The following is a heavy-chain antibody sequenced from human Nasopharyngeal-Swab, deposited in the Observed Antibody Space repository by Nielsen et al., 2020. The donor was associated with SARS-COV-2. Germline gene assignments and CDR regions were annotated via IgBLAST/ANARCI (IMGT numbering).Heavy chain of an antibody. CDR2: IYFRGNT. Sequence: SETLSLTCTVSDASISGNNYYWGWVRQSPGKGLEWIGNIYFRGNTYYNPTLRGRVTLSVDTSKISLRLSSVTAADTAVYYCVSWTSTVKCLGDCYYYYYHTDVWGKGTTVTVSS. D-gene: IGHD2-21*02. J-gene: IGHJ6*03. CDR1: DASISGNNYY. CDR3: VSWTSTVKCLGDCYYYYYHTDV. V-gene: IGHV4-39*01.